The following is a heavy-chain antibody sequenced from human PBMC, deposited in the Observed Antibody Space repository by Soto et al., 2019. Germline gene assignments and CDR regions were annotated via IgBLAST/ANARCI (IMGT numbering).Heavy chain of an antibody. CDR2: INAGNGNT. CDR1: GYTFTSYA. D-gene: IGHD6-19*01. CDR3: ARDGYSSGWPRKTPYHYYYYGMDV. J-gene: IGHJ6*02. V-gene: IGHV1-3*01. Sequence: QVQLVQSGAEVKKPGASVKVSCKASGYTFTSYAMHWVRQAPGQRLEWMGWINAGNGNTKYSQKFQGRVTITRDTSASTAYMELSSLRSEDTAVYYCARDGYSSGWPRKTPYHYYYYGMDVWGQGTTVTVSS.